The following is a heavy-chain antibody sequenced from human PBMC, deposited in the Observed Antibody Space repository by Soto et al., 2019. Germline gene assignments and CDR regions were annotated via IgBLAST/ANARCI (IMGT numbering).Heavy chain of an antibody. CDR2: ISGSGIST. J-gene: IGHJ6*02. CDR1: VFTFITYP. V-gene: IGHV3-23*01. CDR3: VKPPVITASYYYYDMDV. D-gene: IGHD4-4*01. Sequence: QTGWSLRLSCASSVFTFITYPMRWVRQAPGKGLEWVSGISGSGISTYYTDSVKGRFTISRDNSKNTVYLQMNSLRAEDTAVYYCVKPPVITASYYYYDMDVWGQGTTVTVSS.